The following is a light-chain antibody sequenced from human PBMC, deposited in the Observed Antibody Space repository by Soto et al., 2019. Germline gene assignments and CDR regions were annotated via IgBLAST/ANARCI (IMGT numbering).Light chain of an antibody. CDR1: QGISSY. V-gene: IGKV1-9*01. J-gene: IGKJ3*01. Sequence: DIQLTQSPSFLSASVGDRVTITCRASQGISSYLAWYQQKPGKAPKLLIYAASTLPSGVPSRFSGSASGTEFTLTISSLQPEDFATYYCQQLNSYPLTFGPGTKVDIK. CDR3: QQLNSYPLT. CDR2: AAS.